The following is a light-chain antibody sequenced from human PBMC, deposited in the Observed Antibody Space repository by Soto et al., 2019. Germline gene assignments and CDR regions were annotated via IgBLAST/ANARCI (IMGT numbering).Light chain of an antibody. J-gene: IGKJ5*01. Sequence: EIVLTQSPCTLSLSPGERATLSCRAIQSVSSSYLAWYQQKPGQAPRLLIYDASNRATGIPARFSGSGSGTDFTLTISSLEPEDFAVYYCQEYGSSPSITFGQGTRLEIK. CDR3: QEYGSSPSIT. V-gene: IGKV3-20*01. CDR2: DAS. CDR1: QSVSSSY.